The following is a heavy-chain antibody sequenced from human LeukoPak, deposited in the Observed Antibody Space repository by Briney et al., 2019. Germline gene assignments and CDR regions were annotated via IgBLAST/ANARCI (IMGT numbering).Heavy chain of an antibody. Sequence: GGSLRLSCAASGFTFSSYSMNWVRQAPGKGLEWVSYISSSSSTIYYADSVKGRFTISRDNAKNSLYLQMNSLRAEDTAVYYCARAPVAYYYDSSGPNGFDYWGQGTLVTVSS. CDR2: ISSSSSTI. CDR3: ARAPVAYYYDSSGPNGFDY. V-gene: IGHV3-48*01. D-gene: IGHD3-22*01. CDR1: GFTFSSYS. J-gene: IGHJ4*02.